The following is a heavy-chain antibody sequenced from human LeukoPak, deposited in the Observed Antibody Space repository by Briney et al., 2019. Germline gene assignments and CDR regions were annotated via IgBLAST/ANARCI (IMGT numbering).Heavy chain of an antibody. V-gene: IGHV1-69*13. CDR3: ARGKEYSSSNY. CDR2: FIPIFGTA. Sequence: RASVKVSCKASGGTFSSYAISWVRQAPGQGLEWMGGFIPIFGTANCAQKFQGRVTITADESTSTAYMELSSLRSEDTAVYYCARGKEYSSSNYWGQGTLVTVSS. D-gene: IGHD6-13*01. J-gene: IGHJ4*02. CDR1: GGTFSSYA.